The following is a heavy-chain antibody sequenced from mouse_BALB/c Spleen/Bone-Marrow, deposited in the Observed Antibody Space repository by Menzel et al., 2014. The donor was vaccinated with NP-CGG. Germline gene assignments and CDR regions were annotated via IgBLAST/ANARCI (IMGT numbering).Heavy chain of an antibody. D-gene: IGHD1-1*01. CDR1: GISITTGNYR. J-gene: IGHJ2*01. Sequence: EVQVVESGPGLVKPSQTVSLTCTVTGISITTGNYRWSWIRQFPGNKLEWIGYIYYSGTITYNPSLTSRTTITRDTSKNRFFLEMNSLTAEDTATYYCARYLGAYFDYWGQGTTLTVSS. V-gene: IGHV3-5*02. CDR2: IYYSGTI. CDR3: ARYLGAYFDY.